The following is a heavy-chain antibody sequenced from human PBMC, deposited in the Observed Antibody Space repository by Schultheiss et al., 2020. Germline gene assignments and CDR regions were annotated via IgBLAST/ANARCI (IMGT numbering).Heavy chain of an antibody. J-gene: IGHJ4*02. D-gene: IGHD3-22*01. CDR1: GFSFISSD. V-gene: IGHV3-23*01. CDR2: ISGSGGST. CDR3: AKDKLYDSSGYLGY. Sequence: GGSVRLSCEASGFSFISSDMSWVRQAPGMWLEWVSAISGSGGSTYYADSVKGRFTIARDNSKNTLYLEMNSLRAEDTDVYYCAKDKLYDSSGYLGYWGRGGL.